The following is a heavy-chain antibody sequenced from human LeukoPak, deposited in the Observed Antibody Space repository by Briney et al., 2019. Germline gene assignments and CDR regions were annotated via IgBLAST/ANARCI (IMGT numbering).Heavy chain of an antibody. CDR1: GYTLSNHA. CDR2: ISAYNGNT. CDR3: ASSYYDSSGYRDFDY. D-gene: IGHD3-22*01. J-gene: IGHJ4*02. Sequence: ASVKVSCKGSGYTLSNHAFSWVRQAPGQGLEWMGWISAYNGNTNYAQKLQGRVTMTTDTSTSTAYMELRSLRSDDTAVYYCASSYYDSSGYRDFDYWGQGTLVTVSS. V-gene: IGHV1-18*04.